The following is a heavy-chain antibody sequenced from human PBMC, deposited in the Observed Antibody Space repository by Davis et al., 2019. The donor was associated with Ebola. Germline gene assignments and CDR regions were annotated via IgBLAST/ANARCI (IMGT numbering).Heavy chain of an antibody. CDR2: ISGSGGST. Sequence: GESLKISCAASGFTFSSYAMSWVRQAPGTGLEWVSAISGSGGSTYYADSVKGRFTISRDNSKNTLYLQMNSLRAEDTAVYYCAKPPPRVLGYYYMDVWGKGTTVTVSS. CDR3: AKPPPRVLGYYYMDV. J-gene: IGHJ6*03. D-gene: IGHD2-8*02. CDR1: GFTFSSYA. V-gene: IGHV3-23*01.